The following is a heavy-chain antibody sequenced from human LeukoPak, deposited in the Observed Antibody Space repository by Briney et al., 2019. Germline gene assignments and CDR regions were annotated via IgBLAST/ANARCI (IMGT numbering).Heavy chain of an antibody. CDR2: ISWNSGSI. V-gene: IGHV3-9*01. Sequence: GGSLRLSCAASGFTFSSYAMSWVRQAPGKGLEWVSGISWNSGSIGYADSVKGRFTISRDNAKNSLYLQMNSLRAEDTALYYCAKSVMHGYYYYGMDVWGQGTTVTVSS. CDR1: GFTFSSYA. CDR3: AKSVMHGYYYYGMDV. J-gene: IGHJ6*02. D-gene: IGHD2-21*01.